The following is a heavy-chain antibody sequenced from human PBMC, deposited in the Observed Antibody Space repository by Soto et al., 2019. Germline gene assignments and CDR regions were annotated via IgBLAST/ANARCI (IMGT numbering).Heavy chain of an antibody. CDR2: ISSSSSTI. J-gene: IGHJ4*02. D-gene: IGHD4-17*01. CDR3: ARVTTVVSPGC. Sequence: EVQLVESGGGLVQPGGSLRLSCVASGFTFSSYSMNWVRQAPGKGLEWVSYISSSSSTIYYADSVKGRFTISRDNAKNSLYLQMNSLRAEDTAVYYCARVTTVVSPGCWGQGTLVTVSS. V-gene: IGHV3-48*01. CDR1: GFTFSSYS.